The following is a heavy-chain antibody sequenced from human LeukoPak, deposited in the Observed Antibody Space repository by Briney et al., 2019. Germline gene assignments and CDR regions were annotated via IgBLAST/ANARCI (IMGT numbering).Heavy chain of an antibody. Sequence: SETLSLPCTVSGGSISSYYWSWIRQPPGKGLEWIGYIYYGGSTNYNPSLKSRVTISVDTSKNQFSLKLSSVTAADTAVYYCARGYTYGYNYYMDVWGNGTTVTVSS. J-gene: IGHJ6*03. CDR1: GGSISSYY. CDR2: IYYGGST. CDR3: ARGYTYGYNYYMDV. D-gene: IGHD5-18*01. V-gene: IGHV4-59*01.